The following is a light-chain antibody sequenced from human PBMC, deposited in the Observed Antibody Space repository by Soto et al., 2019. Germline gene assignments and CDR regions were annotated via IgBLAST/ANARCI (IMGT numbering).Light chain of an antibody. CDR1: QSLLHSNGYNY. V-gene: IGKV2-28*01. CDR2: LGS. Sequence: DIVMTQSPLSLPVTPGEPASISCRSSQSLLHSNGYNYLDWYLQKPGQSPQLLIYLGSNRASGVPDRVSGSGSGTDFTLKMSRVEAEDVGVYYCMQALQTSWTFGQGTKVEIK. J-gene: IGKJ1*01. CDR3: MQALQTSWT.